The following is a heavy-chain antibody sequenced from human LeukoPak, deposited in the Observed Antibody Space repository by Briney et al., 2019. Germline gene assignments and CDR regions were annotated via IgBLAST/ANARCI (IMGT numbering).Heavy chain of an antibody. CDR2: IWYDGSNK. Sequence: GRSPRLSCEASGFSFSSYGMHWVRQAPGKGLEWVAVIWYDGSNKYYADSVKGRFTISRDNSKNTLYLRMSSLRVEDTAVYYCARAAYDSSGYLTLWGQGTLVTVSS. CDR3: ARAAYDSSGYLTL. CDR1: GFSFSSYG. J-gene: IGHJ4*02. V-gene: IGHV3-33*01. D-gene: IGHD3-22*01.